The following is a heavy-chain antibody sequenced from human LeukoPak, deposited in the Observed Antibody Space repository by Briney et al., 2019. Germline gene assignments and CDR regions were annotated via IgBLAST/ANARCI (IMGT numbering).Heavy chain of an antibody. D-gene: IGHD6-13*01. V-gene: IGHV4-34*01. Sequence: SETLSLTCAVYGGSFSGNNWSWIRQPPGKGLEWIGKINHSGGTNYNPSLKSRVTISVDTSKNQFSLKLNSMTAADTAVYYCAVGAAANWGQGTLVTVSS. CDR1: GGSFSGNN. CDR2: INHSGGT. CDR3: AVGAAAN. J-gene: IGHJ4*02.